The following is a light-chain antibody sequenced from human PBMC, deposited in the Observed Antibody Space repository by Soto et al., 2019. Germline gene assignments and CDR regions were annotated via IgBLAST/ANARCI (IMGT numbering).Light chain of an antibody. CDR2: ASY. V-gene: IGLV1-40*01. CDR3: QSYDSSLSGYV. J-gene: IGLJ1*01. CDR1: SSNIGAGYD. Sequence: QSVLTQPPSVSGAPGQRVTSSCTGSSSNIGAGYDVHWYQQLPGTAPKLLIYASYNRPSGVPDRFSGSKSGTSASLAITGLQAEDEADYYCQSYDSSLSGYVFGTGTKVTVL.